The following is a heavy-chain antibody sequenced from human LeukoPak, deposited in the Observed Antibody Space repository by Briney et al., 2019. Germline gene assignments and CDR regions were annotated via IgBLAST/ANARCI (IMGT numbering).Heavy chain of an antibody. D-gene: IGHD1-26*01. J-gene: IGHJ6*03. CDR1: GFAFSSYA. V-gene: IGHV3-23*01. Sequence: PGGSLRLSCAASGFAFSSYAMSWVRQAPGKGLECISGFSGSGGSTYYADSVKGRFTISRDNSKNTLYLQMNSLKTEDTAVYYCTTSMGANYYYYYMDVWGKGTTVTVSS. CDR3: TTSMGANYYYYYMDV. CDR2: FSGSGGST.